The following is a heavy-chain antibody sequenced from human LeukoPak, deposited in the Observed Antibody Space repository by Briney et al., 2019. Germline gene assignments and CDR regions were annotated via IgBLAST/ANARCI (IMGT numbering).Heavy chain of an antibody. CDR1: GFTFNNYA. V-gene: IGHV3-23*01. CDR2: VSGSGDRI. D-gene: IGHD2-15*01. J-gene: IGHJ3*02. CDR3: AKGPQWATGVALDI. Sequence: GGSLRLSCAASGFTFNNYAMNWVRQAPGKGLEWVSFVSGSGDRIYYAGSVKGRFTISRDNSKDTLYLQMNSLRAEDTALYYCAKGPQWATGVALDIWGQGTMVTVSS.